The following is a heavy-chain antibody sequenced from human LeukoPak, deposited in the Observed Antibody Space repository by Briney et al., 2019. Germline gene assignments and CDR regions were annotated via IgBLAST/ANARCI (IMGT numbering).Heavy chain of an antibody. D-gene: IGHD3-22*01. V-gene: IGHV3-11*04. CDR2: ISGNSRTI. CDR1: GFTFSDYY. J-gene: IGHJ4*02. CDR3: ARRYYSDSSGYLY. Sequence: GGSLRLSCAASGFTFSDYYMSWIRQAPGRGLEWVSYISGNSRTIYYADSVKGRFTISRDNAKNSLYLQMNTLRAEDTAVYYCARRYYSDSSGYLYWGQGTLVTVSS.